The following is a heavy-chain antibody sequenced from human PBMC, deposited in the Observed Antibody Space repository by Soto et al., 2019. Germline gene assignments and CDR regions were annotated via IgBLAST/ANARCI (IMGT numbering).Heavy chain of an antibody. V-gene: IGHV5-51*03. CDR3: ARLSGGRAVGPYRHRADS. CDR1: GYTFTSYW. CDR2: IHPGDSDT. J-gene: IGHJ5*01. D-gene: IGHD6-19*01. Sequence: EVQLVQSGAEVKKPGESLNISCKGSGYTFTSYWIGWVRQMPGKGLEWMGIIHPGDSDTRNTPSFQGQVTISADKSISTSYLHWSSLKASDPAMYYCARLSGGRAVGPYRHRADSWGQGTLVTVSS.